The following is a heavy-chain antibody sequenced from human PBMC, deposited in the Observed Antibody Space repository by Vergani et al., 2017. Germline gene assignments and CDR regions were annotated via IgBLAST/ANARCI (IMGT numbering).Heavy chain of an antibody. CDR2: IYYSGLT. J-gene: IGHJ4*02. D-gene: IGHD6-19*01. CDR1: ADSISSGSYY. V-gene: IGHV4-39*01. Sequence: QLQLQQSGPGLVKPSETLFLTCTVSADSISSGSYYLGWIRQPPGKSLEWIGSIYYSGLTYYTPSLKSRVAISVDTSKNQFSLKVTSVTAADTAVYFCARQRPGSGWSPGDFDDWGQGILVTVSS. CDR3: ARQRPGSGWSPGDFDD.